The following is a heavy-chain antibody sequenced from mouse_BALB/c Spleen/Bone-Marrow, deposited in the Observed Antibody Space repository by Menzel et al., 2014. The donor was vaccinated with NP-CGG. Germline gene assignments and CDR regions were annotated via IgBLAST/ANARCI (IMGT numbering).Heavy chain of an antibody. V-gene: IGHV1-7*01. J-gene: IGHJ2*01. CDR1: GYIFTNYW. CDR2: INPSTGYT. Sequence: QVQLQQSGAELAKPGASVKMSCKASGYIFTNYWMHWVKQRPGQGLEWIGYINPSTGYTEYNQKFKDKATLTADKSSSTAYMQLSSLTSEDSAVYYCARIYYYGRDYWGQGTTLTVSS. CDR3: ARIYYYGRDY. D-gene: IGHD1-1*01.